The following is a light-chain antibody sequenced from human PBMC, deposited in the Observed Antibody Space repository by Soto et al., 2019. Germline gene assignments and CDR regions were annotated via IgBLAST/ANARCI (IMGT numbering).Light chain of an antibody. CDR2: EVS. J-gene: IGLJ3*02. CDR1: SSDVGGYNY. Sequence: QSVLTQPASVSGSPGQSITISCTGTSSDVGGYNYVSWYQQHPGKAPKLMIYEVSNRPSGVSNRFSGSKSGNTASLTIFGLQAEDEADCYCSSYTSSSTLHWVFGGGTKLTVL. V-gene: IGLV2-14*01. CDR3: SSYTSSSTLHWV.